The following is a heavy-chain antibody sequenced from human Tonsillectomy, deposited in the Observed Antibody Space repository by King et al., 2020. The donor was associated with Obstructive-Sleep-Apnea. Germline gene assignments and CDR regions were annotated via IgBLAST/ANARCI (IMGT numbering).Heavy chain of an antibody. D-gene: IGHD2-15*01. V-gene: IGHV4-39*07. CDR1: SSSISSSSYY. Sequence: LQLQESGPGLVKPSETLSLTCTVSSSSISSSSYYWGWIRQPPGKGLDWIGSIYYSGSTYYNPSLKSRITISVYASKNQFSLKLSSVTAADTAVYYCARGSGYCSGGSCKIDSWGRGTLVTVSS. J-gene: IGHJ4*02. CDR2: IYYSGST. CDR3: ARGSGYCSGGSCKIDS.